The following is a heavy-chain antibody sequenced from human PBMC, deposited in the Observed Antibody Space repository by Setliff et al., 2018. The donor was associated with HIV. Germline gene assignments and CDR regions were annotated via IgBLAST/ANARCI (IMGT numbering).Heavy chain of an antibody. CDR3: ARGYYGSDLQNAMDV. CDR1: GFTFSSYS. CDR2: ISSSSSYI. D-gene: IGHD3-10*01. Sequence: GGSLRLSCAASGFTFSSYSMNWVRQAPGKGLEWVSSISSSSSYIYYADSVKGRFTISRDNARNSFYLQMDSLRGEDTAVYYCARGYYGSDLQNAMDVWGQGTTVTVSS. V-gene: IGHV3-21*01. J-gene: IGHJ6*02.